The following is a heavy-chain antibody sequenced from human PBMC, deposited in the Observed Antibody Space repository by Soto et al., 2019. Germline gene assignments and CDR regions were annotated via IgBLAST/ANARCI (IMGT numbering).Heavy chain of an antibody. CDR1: GGSISSSSYY. V-gene: IGHV4-39*01. J-gene: IGHJ6*02. CDR3: ARAGGDILTGYYGMDV. CDR2: IYYSGST. Sequence: PSETLSLTGTVSGGSISSSSYYWGWIRQPPGKGLEWIGSIYYSGSTYYNPSLKSRVTISVDTSKNQFSLKLSSVTAADTAVYYCARAGGDILTGYYGMDVWGQGTTVTVSS. D-gene: IGHD3-9*01.